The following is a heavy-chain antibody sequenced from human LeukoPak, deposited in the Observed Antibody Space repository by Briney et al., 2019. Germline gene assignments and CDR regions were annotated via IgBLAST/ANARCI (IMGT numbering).Heavy chain of an antibody. V-gene: IGHV3-11*01. CDR3: ARDYHNKGHDY. Sequence: GGSLRLSCAASGLTLSDCYMSWIRQAPGKGLECVAYIYPGGGVIYYADSVKGRFTIFRDNTKNSLYLQMSSLRAEDTAIYYCARDYHNKGHDYWGPGTLVTVSS. J-gene: IGHJ4*02. D-gene: IGHD2/OR15-2a*01. CDR1: GLTLSDCY. CDR2: IYPGGGVI.